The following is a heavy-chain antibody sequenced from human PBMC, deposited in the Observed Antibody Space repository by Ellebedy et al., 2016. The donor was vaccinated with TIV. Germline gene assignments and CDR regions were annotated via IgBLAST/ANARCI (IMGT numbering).Heavy chain of an antibody. CDR2: ISYDGSKK. CDR3: AKHSLRGGAFDI. D-gene: IGHD2-15*01. V-gene: IGHV3-30*18. Sequence: GGSLRLSCAASGFTFSSYGMHWVRQAPGKGLEWVAVISYDGSKKYYADSVKGRFTISRDNSKNTLYLQMNSLRAVDTAVYYCAKHSLRGGAFDIWGQGTTVTVSS. CDR1: GFTFSSYG. J-gene: IGHJ3*02.